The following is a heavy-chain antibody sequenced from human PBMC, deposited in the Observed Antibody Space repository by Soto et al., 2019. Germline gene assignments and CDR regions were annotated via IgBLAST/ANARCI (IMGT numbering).Heavy chain of an antibody. CDR2: ISGSGGTT. V-gene: IGHV3-23*01. CDR1: GFTFSSHG. CDR3: AKDQSGDQYDYVRGAFDY. J-gene: IGHJ4*02. D-gene: IGHD3-16*01. Sequence: EVQLLESGGGLVQPGGSLRLSCAASGFTFSSHGMSWVRQAPGKGLAWVAGISGSGGTTYYADAVKGRFTISRDKSKNTLYLQLNSLGAEDTAIYYCAKDQSGDQYDYVRGAFDYWGQGTLVTVSS.